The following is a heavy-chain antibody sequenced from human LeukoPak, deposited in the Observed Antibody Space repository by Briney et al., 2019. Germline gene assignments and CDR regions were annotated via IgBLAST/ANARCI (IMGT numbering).Heavy chain of an antibody. D-gene: IGHD5-24*01. CDR2: IKKDGTAQ. CDR3: ARDLGWQQCDY. J-gene: IGHJ4*02. V-gene: IGHV3-7*01. CDR1: GFIFSNTW. Sequence: GGSLRLSCAASGFIFSNTWMSWVRQAPGKGLEWVATIKKDGTAQYYVDSVKGRFTISRDNAKDSLYLQMNSLRAEDTAVYYCARDLGWQQCDYWGQGTLVTVSS.